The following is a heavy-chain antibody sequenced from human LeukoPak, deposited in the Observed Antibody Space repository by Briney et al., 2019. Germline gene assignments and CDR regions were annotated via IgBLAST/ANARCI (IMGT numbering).Heavy chain of an antibody. CDR1: GGSFSGYY. Sequence: PSETLSLTCAFYGGSFSGYYWSWIRQPPGKGLEWIGEINHSGSTNYNPSLKSRVTILVDTSKNQFSLKLSSVTAADTAVYYCARGHSPVTTKVSYFQHWGQGTLVTVSS. CDR2: INHSGST. D-gene: IGHD4-17*01. V-gene: IGHV4-34*01. J-gene: IGHJ1*01. CDR3: ARGHSPVTTKVSYFQH.